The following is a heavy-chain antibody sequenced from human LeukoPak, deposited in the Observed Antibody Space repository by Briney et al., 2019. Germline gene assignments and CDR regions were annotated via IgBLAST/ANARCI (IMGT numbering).Heavy chain of an antibody. CDR1: GGSISSSSYY. V-gene: IGHV4-39*07. D-gene: IGHD5-24*01. CDR2: IYYSGST. CDR3: ARDRKSERWLQLIHGSFDY. J-gene: IGHJ4*02. Sequence: SETLSLTCTVSGGSISSSSYYWGWIRQPPGKGLKWIGSIYYSGSTYYNPSLKSRVTISVDTSKNQFSLKLSSVTAADTAVYYCARDRKSERWLQLIHGSFDYWGQGTLVTVSS.